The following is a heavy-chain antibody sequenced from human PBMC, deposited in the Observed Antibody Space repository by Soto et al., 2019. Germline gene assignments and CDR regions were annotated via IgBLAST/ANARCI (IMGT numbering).Heavy chain of an antibody. D-gene: IGHD3-22*01. CDR2: IYYSGIT. J-gene: IGHJ4*02. CDR3: ARSLQYESTGSSDY. Sequence: QVQLQESGPGLVKPSQTLSLTCSVSGDSLRSDGYYWSWIRQHPGKGLEWIGYIYYSGITFYNPCLKSRSTISRDTSKNQFSLKLSSVTAADTAIYYCARSLQYESTGSSDYWGQGTLVTVSS. CDR1: GDSLRSDGYY. V-gene: IGHV4-31*03.